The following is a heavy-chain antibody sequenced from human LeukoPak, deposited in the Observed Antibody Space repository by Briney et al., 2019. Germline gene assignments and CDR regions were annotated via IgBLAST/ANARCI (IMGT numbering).Heavy chain of an antibody. D-gene: IGHD6-6*01. Sequence: SETLSLTCTVSGGSLSSSSYYWGWIRQPPGRGLEWIGNIYYSGNTFYNPSLESRVTISVDTSKNQFSLKLTSVTAADTAVYYCASRMAVRPKYYFDSCGPGSLVTVSS. V-gene: IGHV4-39*01. CDR2: IYYSGNT. CDR1: GGSLSSSSYY. J-gene: IGHJ4*02. CDR3: ASRMAVRPKYYFDS.